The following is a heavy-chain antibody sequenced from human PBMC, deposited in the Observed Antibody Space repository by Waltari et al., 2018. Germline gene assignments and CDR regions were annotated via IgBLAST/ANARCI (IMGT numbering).Heavy chain of an antibody. CDR2: IYYGGTT. V-gene: IGHV4-59*01. J-gene: IGHJ6*02. CDR3: ASNDFWSGRYYGMDV. CDR1: GGSISSYY. D-gene: IGHD3-3*01. Sequence: QVQLQESGPGLVKPSETLSLTCTVSGGSISSYYWSWIRQPPGKGLEWIGYIYYGGTTNYSPSLKSRVTISVDTSKDQFSLKLSSVSAADTAVYYCASNDFWSGRYYGMDVWGQGTTVTVSS.